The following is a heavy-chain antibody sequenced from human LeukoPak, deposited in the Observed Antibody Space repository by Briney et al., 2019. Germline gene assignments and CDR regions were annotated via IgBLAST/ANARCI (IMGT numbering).Heavy chain of an antibody. Sequence: GGSLRLSCAASGFTFSSYWMQWVRQAPGKGLEWVSAISGSGGSTYYADSVKGRFTISRDNSKNTLYLQMNSLRAEDTAVYYCAKERYSSSWYKTFDYWGQGTLVTVSS. CDR2: ISGSGGST. J-gene: IGHJ4*02. CDR1: GFTFSSYW. CDR3: AKERYSSSWYKTFDY. V-gene: IGHV3-23*01. D-gene: IGHD6-13*01.